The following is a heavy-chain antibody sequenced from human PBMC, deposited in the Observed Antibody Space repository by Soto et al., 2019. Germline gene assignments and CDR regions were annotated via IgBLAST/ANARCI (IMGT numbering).Heavy chain of an antibody. Sequence: GGSLRLSCAASGFTFSSYAMHWVRQAPGKGLEWVAVISYDGSNKYYADSVKGRFTISRDNSKNTLYLQMNSLRAEDTAVYYCARAPVGTLGGFDYWGQGTLVTVSS. CDR3: ARAPVGTLGGFDY. V-gene: IGHV3-30-3*01. D-gene: IGHD1-26*01. CDR2: ISYDGSNK. CDR1: GFTFSSYA. J-gene: IGHJ4*02.